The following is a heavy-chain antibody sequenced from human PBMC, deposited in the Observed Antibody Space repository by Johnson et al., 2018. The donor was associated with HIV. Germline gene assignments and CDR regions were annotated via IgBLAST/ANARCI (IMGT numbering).Heavy chain of an antibody. J-gene: IGHJ3*02. V-gene: IGHV3-7*03. D-gene: IGHD3-22*01. CDR1: GFTFSSYA. Sequence: VRLVESGGGVVQPGRSLRLSCAASGFTFSSYAMHWVRQAPGKGLEWVANINQDGSEKYYVDSVKGRFTISRDNATNSLYLQMNSLRAEDTALYYCARDRLHYSDSSGYPDSDAFDIWGQGTMVTVSS. CDR3: ARDRLHYSDSSGYPDSDAFDI. CDR2: INQDGSEK.